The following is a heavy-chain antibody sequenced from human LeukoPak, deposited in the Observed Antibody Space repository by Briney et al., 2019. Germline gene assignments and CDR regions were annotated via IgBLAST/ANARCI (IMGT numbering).Heavy chain of an antibody. CDR2: INHSGST. Sequence: PSETLSLTCAVYGGSFSGYYWSWIRQPPGKGLEWIGEINHSGSTNYNPSLKSRVTISVDTSKNQFSLKLSSATAADTAVYYCARGRPSSGWYNNWFDPWGQGTLVTVSS. CDR1: GGSFSGYY. D-gene: IGHD6-19*01. J-gene: IGHJ5*02. V-gene: IGHV4-34*01. CDR3: ARGRPSSGWYNNWFDP.